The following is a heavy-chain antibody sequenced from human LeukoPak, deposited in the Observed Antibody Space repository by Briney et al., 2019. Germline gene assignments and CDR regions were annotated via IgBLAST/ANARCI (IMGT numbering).Heavy chain of an antibody. D-gene: IGHD2-15*01. CDR1: GFTFRNYA. J-gene: IGHJ4*02. V-gene: IGHV3-30*02. CDR2: TNYDGSDR. Sequence: GGSLRLSCSASGFTFRNYAMYWVRQAPGKGLEWVAFTNYDGSDRCYADSVKGRFTVSRDNPKNTLYLQMNSLRTEDTAVYYCAKDLPDRYSLEYWGQGTMVTVPS. CDR3: AKDLPDRYSLEY.